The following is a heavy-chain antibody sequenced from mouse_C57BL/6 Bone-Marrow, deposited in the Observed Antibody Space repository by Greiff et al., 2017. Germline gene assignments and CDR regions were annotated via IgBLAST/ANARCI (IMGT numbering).Heavy chain of an antibody. CDR1: GYTFTDYY. J-gene: IGHJ3*01. D-gene: IGHD1-1*01. V-gene: IGHV1-19*01. Sequence: EVQLQQSGPVLVKPGASVKMSCKASGYTFTDYYMNWVKQSHGKSLEWIGVINPYNGGTSYNQKFKSKATLTVDKSSSTAYMQLSSLTSEDSAVYYCSLYYYGSSSWFAYWGQGNLVTVSA. CDR2: INPYNGGT. CDR3: SLYYYGSSSWFAY.